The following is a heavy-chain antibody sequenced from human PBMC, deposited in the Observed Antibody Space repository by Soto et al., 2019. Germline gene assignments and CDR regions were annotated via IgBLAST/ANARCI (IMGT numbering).Heavy chain of an antibody. V-gene: IGHV4-31*03. D-gene: IGHD3-22*01. CDR3: ARRREYYYDSSGFDY. CDR1: GGSISSGGYY. CDR2: IYYSGST. Sequence: SETLSLTCTVSGGSISSGGYYWSWIRQHPGKGLGWIGYIYYSGSTYYNPSLKSRVTISVDTSKNQFSLKLSSVTAADTAVYYCARRREYYYDSSGFDYWGQGTLVTVSS. J-gene: IGHJ4*02.